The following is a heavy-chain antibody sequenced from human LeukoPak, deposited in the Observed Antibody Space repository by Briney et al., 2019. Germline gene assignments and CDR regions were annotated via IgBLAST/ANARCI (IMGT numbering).Heavy chain of an antibody. V-gene: IGHV4-39*01. CDR2: LYYSWST. Sequence: SETLSLTCTVSGGSINSGSYYWGWNRQPPGKGLEWIGSLYYSWSTYYNSSLKSRVTISVDTSKNQFSLKLSSVTAADTAVYYCARLSGSYWETGRYYFDYWGQGTLVTVSS. J-gene: IGHJ4*02. CDR1: GGSINSGSYY. D-gene: IGHD1-26*01. CDR3: ARLSGSYWETGRYYFDY.